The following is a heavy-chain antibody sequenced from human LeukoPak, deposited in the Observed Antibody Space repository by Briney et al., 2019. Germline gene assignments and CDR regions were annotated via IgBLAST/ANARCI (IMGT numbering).Heavy chain of an antibody. J-gene: IGHJ4*02. CDR1: GYLLSELS. CDR3: TTGMANDYAGSDY. D-gene: IGHD4-17*01. V-gene: IGHV1-24*01. CDR2: FAREVDDT. Sequence: ASVKVSCKVSGYLLSELSIHWVRQTAGKGLEWMAGFAREVDDTIYSENFQGRVTMTEDTSTDTAYMELSSLTFDDTAVYYCTTGMANDYAGSDYWGQGTLVTVSS.